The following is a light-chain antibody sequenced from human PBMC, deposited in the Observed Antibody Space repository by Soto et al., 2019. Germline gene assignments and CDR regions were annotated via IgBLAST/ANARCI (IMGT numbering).Light chain of an antibody. J-gene: IGKJ2*01. CDR3: QQYNSYSHVT. CDR2: DAS. Sequence: DIQMTQSPSTLSASVGDRVTITCRASQSISSWLAWYQQKPGKAPKLLIYDASSLESWVPSRFSGSGSGTEFTLTISSLQPDDFATYYCQQYNSYSHVTFGQGTKLEIK. V-gene: IGKV1-5*01. CDR1: QSISSW.